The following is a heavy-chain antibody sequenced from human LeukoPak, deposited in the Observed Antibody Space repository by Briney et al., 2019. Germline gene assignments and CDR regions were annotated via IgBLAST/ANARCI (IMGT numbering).Heavy chain of an antibody. CDR1: GYSFTSYW. CDR2: IYPGDSDT. CDR3: ARHAWDSSGYYRFYFDY. D-gene: IGHD3-22*01. Sequence: GESLRISCKGSGYSFTSYWIGWVRQMPGKGLEWMGIIYPGDSDTRYSPSFQGQVTISADKSISTAYLQWSSLKASDTAMYYYARHAWDSSGYYRFYFDYWGQGTLVTVSS. J-gene: IGHJ4*02. V-gene: IGHV5-51*01.